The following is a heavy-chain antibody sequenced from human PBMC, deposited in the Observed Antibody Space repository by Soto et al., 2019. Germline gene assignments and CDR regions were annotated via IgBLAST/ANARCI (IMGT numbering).Heavy chain of an antibody. J-gene: IGHJ4*02. D-gene: IGHD3-3*01. CDR3: AKDAYYDFWSGYPPHYFDY. Sequence: EVQLLESGGGLVQPGGSLRLSCAASGFTFSSYAMSWVRQAPGKGLEWVSALSGSGGSTYYADSVKGRFTISRDNSKNTLYLQMNSLRAEDTAVYYCAKDAYYDFWSGYPPHYFDYWGQGTLVTVSS. CDR2: LSGSGGST. V-gene: IGHV3-23*01. CDR1: GFTFSSYA.